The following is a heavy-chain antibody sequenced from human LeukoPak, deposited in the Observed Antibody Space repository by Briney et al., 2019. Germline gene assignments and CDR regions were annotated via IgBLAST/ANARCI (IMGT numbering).Heavy chain of an antibody. CDR3: ALTPDYYGSGSFDY. CDR2: VKQDGSEK. CDR1: GFTFSSDW. V-gene: IGHV3-7*01. Sequence: GGSLRLSCAASGFTFSSDWMSWVRQAPGKGLEWVADVKQDGSEKYYVDSVKGRFTISRDNAKNSLYLQMDSLRAEDTAVYYCALTPDYYGSGSFDYWGQGTLVTVSS. D-gene: IGHD3-10*01. J-gene: IGHJ4*02.